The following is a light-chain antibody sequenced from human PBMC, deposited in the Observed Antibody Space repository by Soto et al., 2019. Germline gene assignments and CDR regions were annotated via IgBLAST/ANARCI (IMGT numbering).Light chain of an antibody. Sequence: DIQMTQSPSTLSGSLGDRVTITCRASQTISSWLAWYQRKPGKASKLLIYKASTLKSGVPSRFSGSGSGTEFILTINNLQPEDFASYFCLQVYSFPRTFGLGTKVDI. J-gene: IGKJ1*01. CDR2: KAS. CDR3: LQVYSFPRT. V-gene: IGKV1-5*03. CDR1: QTISSW.